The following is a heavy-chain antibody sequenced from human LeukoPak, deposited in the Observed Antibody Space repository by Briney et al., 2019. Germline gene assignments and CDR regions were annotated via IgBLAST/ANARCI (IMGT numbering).Heavy chain of an antibody. CDR2: IIPIFGTA. J-gene: IGHJ6*03. Sequence: SVKVSCKASGGTFSSYAISWVRQAPGQGLEWMGGIIPIFGTANYAQKFQGRVTITTDESTSTAYMELSSLRSEDTAVYYCARGYSSTSYYYYYMDVWAKGPRSPSP. V-gene: IGHV1-69*05. CDR1: GGTFSSYA. D-gene: IGHD5-18*01. CDR3: ARGYSSTSYYYYYMDV.